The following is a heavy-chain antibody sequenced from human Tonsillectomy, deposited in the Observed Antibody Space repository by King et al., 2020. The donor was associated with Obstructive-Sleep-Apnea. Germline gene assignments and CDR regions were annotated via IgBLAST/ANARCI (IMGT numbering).Heavy chain of an antibody. CDR1: GYTFSSYH. CDR3: ARDRGYYDSSGYYSILDFDY. J-gene: IGHJ4*02. Sequence: QVQLVESGTGVKKPGASVKVSCKASGYTFSSYHMHWLRQAPGQGLEWMGMINPTSGRTTYGQNFQGRVTMTRDTSTTTIYMELISLRSEDTAVYYCARDRGYYDSSGYYSILDFDYWGQGTLVTVSS. CDR2: INPTSGRT. D-gene: IGHD3-22*01. V-gene: IGHV1-46*01.